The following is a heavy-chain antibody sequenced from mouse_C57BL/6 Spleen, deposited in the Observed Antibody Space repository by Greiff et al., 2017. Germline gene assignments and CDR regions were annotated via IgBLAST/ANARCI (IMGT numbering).Heavy chain of an antibody. D-gene: IGHD1-1*01. CDR2: IYPGDGDT. CDR1: GYAFSSYW. J-gene: IGHJ3*01. CDR3: ARRGYGSSYGGFAY. Sequence: VQLQQSGAELVKPGASVKISCKASGYAFSSYWMNWVKQRPGKGLEWIGQIYPGDGDTNYNGKFKGKATLTADKSSSTAYMQLSSLASEDSAVYFCARRGYGSSYGGFAYWGQGTLVTVSA. V-gene: IGHV1-80*01.